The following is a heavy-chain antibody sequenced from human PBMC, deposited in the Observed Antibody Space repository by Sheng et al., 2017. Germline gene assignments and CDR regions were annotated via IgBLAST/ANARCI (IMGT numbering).Heavy chain of an antibody. CDR1: GLTFSSHG. Sequence: QVQLVESGGGVVQPGGSLRLSCAASGLTFSSHGMHWVRQAPGKGLEWVAFIRYDGSKQYHADSVKGRFTISRDNSKNTVYLQMNSLRGDDTAVYYCAKTESYGFDVWGQGTMVTVSS. V-gene: IGHV3-30*02. J-gene: IGHJ3*01. CDR2: IRYDGSKQ. CDR3: AKTESYGFDV. D-gene: IGHD1-26*01.